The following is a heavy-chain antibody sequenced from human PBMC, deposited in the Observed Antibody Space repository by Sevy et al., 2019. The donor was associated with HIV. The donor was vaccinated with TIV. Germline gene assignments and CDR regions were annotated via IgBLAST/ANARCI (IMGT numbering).Heavy chain of an antibody. CDR2: ISPNGGST. D-gene: IGHD4-17*01. CDR3: AKDSPVLTY. CDR1: GFTFSSYS. J-gene: IGHJ4*02. Sequence: GGSLRLSCAASGFTFSSYSMSWVRQAPGKGLEWVSAISPNGGSTYYTDSVKGRFTISRDNSKNTLYLQVNSLRAKDTAIYYCAKDSPVLTYWGQGTLVTVSS. V-gene: IGHV3-23*01.